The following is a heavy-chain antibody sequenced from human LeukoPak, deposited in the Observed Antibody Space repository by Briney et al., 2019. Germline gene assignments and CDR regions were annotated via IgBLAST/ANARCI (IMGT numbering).Heavy chain of an antibody. V-gene: IGHV1-69*13. CDR3: ATRNKGYYYDSSGHFDY. Sequence: GASVKVSCKASGYTFTGYYMHWVRQAPGQGLEWMGGIIPIFGTANYAQKFQGRVTITADESTSTAYMELSSLGSEDTAVYYCATRNKGYYYDSSGHFDYWGQGTLVTVSS. CDR2: IIPIFGTA. D-gene: IGHD3-22*01. J-gene: IGHJ4*02. CDR1: GYTFTGYY.